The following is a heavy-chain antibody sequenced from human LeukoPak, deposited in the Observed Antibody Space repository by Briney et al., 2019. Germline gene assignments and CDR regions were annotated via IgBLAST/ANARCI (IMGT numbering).Heavy chain of an antibody. CDR1: GGSFSGYY. Sequence: SETLSLTCAVYGGSFSGYYWSWIRQPPGKGLEWIGEINHSGSTNYNPSLKSRVTISVDTSKNQFSLKLSSVTAADTAVYYCAKAPHPYDFWSGYESDYWGQGTLVTVSS. D-gene: IGHD3-3*01. CDR2: INHSGST. V-gene: IGHV4-34*01. CDR3: AKAPHPYDFWSGYESDY. J-gene: IGHJ4*02.